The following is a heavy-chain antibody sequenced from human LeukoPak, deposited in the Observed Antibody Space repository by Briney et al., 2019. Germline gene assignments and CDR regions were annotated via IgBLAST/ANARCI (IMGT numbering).Heavy chain of an antibody. D-gene: IGHD2-2*01. J-gene: IGHJ4*02. CDR2: FDPEDGET. Sequence: ASVKVSCKVSGYTLTELSMHWVRQAPGKGLEWMGGFDPEDGETIYAQKFQGRVTMTEDTSTDTAYMELSSLRSEDTAVYYCATVGGDSCSSTSCYLAALDYWGQGTLVTVSS. CDR3: ATVGGDSCSSTSCYLAALDY. V-gene: IGHV1-24*01. CDR1: GYTLTELS.